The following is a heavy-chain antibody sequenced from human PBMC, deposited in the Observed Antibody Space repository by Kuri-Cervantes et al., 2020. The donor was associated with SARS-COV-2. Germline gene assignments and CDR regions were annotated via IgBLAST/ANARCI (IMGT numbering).Heavy chain of an antibody. CDR1: GGSISSRSYY. D-gene: IGHD3-22*01. CDR3: ARQGGYYGMDV. V-gene: IGHV4-39*01. CDR2: IYYSGST. Sequence: SETLSLTCSVSGGSISSRSYYWGWIRQPPGKGLEWIGSIYYSGSTNYNPTPKSRVTISVDTSTNQFFLNLTSMTAADTAVYYCARQGGYYGMDVWGQGTTVTVSS. J-gene: IGHJ6*02.